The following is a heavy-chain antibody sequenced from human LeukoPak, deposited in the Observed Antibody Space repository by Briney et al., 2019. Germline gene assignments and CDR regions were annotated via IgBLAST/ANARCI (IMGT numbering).Heavy chain of an antibody. CDR1: GYTFTGYY. D-gene: IGHD6-19*01. Sequence: ASVKVSCKASGYTFTGYYMHWVRQAPGQGLEWMGWINPNSGGTNYAQKFQGRVTMTRDTSISTVYMELSRPRSDDTAVYYCARGPSSGWSNFPHNWGQGTLVTVSS. CDR3: ARGPSSGWSNFPHN. CDR2: INPNSGGT. V-gene: IGHV1-2*02. J-gene: IGHJ4*02.